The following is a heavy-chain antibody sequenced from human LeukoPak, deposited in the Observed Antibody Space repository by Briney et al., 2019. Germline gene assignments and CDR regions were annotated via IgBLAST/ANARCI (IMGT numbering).Heavy chain of an antibody. J-gene: IGHJ6*02. CDR3: ARDRAYGSGYDYYYYGMDV. Sequence: GGSLRLSWAAPGFTFSSYGMHWVRQAPGKGLEWVAVIWYDGSNKYYADSVKGRFTISRDNSKNTLYLQMNSLRAEDTAVYYCARDRAYGSGYDYYYYGMDVWGQGTSVTVSS. D-gene: IGHD5-12*01. CDR1: GFTFSSYG. V-gene: IGHV3-33*01. CDR2: IWYDGSNK.